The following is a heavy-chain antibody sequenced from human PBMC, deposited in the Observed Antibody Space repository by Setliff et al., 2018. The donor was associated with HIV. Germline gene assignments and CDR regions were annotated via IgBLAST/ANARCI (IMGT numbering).Heavy chain of an antibody. D-gene: IGHD1-26*01. CDR3: TKGPWDEPHAFNV. CDR2: LKYSDTI. Sequence: GGSLRLSCAASGFAFSFYAMNWVRQAPGEGLEWVSALKYSDTIYHADSVKCRFTASRDNYKNTLYLQMDSLRAEDTAVYFCTKGPWDEPHAFNVWGQGTVVTVSS. V-gene: IGHV3-23*01. J-gene: IGHJ3*01. CDR1: GFAFSFYA.